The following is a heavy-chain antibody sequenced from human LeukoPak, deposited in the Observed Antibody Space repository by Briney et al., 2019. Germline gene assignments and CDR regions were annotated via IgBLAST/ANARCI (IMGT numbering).Heavy chain of an antibody. Sequence: SGPTLVNPTQTLTLTCTLSGFSLSTSGVGVGWIRQPPGQALEWLAVIYWNDAKYYSPSLTNRLTITKDTSKNQVVLTMTRMDPVDTATYYCANRRATAVGGGFDPWGQGTLVTVSS. J-gene: IGHJ5*02. V-gene: IGHV2-5*01. CDR2: IYWNDAK. D-gene: IGHD6-13*01. CDR1: GFSLSTSGVG. CDR3: ANRRATAVGGGFDP.